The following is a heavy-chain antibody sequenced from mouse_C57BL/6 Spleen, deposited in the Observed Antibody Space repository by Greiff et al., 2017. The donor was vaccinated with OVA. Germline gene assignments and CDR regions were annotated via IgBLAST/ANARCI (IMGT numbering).Heavy chain of an antibody. Sequence: QVQLQQPGAELVKPGASVKMSCKASGYTFTSYWITWVKQRPGQGLEWIGDIYPGSGSTNYNEKFKSKATLTVDTSSSTAYMQLSSLTSEDSAVYYCARERDYGSRGYFDVWGTGTTVTVSS. CDR2: IYPGSGST. D-gene: IGHD1-1*01. CDR3: ARERDYGSRGYFDV. V-gene: IGHV1-55*01. CDR1: GYTFTSYW. J-gene: IGHJ1*03.